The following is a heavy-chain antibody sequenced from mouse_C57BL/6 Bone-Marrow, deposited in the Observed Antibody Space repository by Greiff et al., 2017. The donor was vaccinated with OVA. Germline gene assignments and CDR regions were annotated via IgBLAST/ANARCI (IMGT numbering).Heavy chain of an antibody. V-gene: IGHV1-81*01. CDR2: IYPRSGNT. Sequence: QVQLKESGAELARTGASVKLSCKASGYTFTSYGISWVKQRTGQGLEWIGEIYPRSGNTYYNEKFKGKATLTADKSSSTAYMELRSLTSEDSAVYFCARPLGDYWGQGTTLTVSS. D-gene: IGHD3-1*01. CDR1: GYTFTSYG. CDR3: ARPLGDY. J-gene: IGHJ2*01.